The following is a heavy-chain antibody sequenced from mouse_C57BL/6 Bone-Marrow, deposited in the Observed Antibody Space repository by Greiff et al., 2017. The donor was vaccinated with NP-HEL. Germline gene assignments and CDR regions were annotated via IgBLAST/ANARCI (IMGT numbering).Heavy chain of an antibody. CDR3: ASEDYRGAMDY. V-gene: IGHV2-6*01. D-gene: IGHD2-14*01. Sequence: QVQLKESGPGLVAPSQSLSITCTVSGFSLTSYGVDWVRQSPGKGLAWLGVIWGVGSTNYNSALKSKLSISKDNSKSQVFLKMNSLQTDDTAMYYCASEDYRGAMDYWGQGTSVTVSS. CDR2: IWGVGST. CDR1: GFSLTSYG. J-gene: IGHJ4*01.